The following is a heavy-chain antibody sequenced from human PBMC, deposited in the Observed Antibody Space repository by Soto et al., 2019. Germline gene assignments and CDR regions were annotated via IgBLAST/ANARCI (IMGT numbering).Heavy chain of an antibody. CDR3: AREPYYYDSSGYAYYYYGMDV. CDR1: GFTFSSYG. V-gene: IGHV3-33*01. D-gene: IGHD3-22*01. CDR2: IWYDGSNK. J-gene: IGHJ6*02. Sequence: QPGGSLRLSCAASGFTFSSYGMHWVRQAPGKGLEWVAVIWYDGSNKYYADSVKGRFTISRDNSKNTLYLQMNSLRAEDTAVYYCAREPYYYDSSGYAYYYYGMDVWGQGTTVTVSS.